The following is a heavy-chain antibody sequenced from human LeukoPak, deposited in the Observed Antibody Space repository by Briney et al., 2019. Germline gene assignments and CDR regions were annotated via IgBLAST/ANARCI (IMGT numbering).Heavy chain of an antibody. V-gene: IGHV4-59*01. CDR2: IYYSGST. CDR3: ARVAFVMTTVTTLYYFDY. J-gene: IGHJ4*02. D-gene: IGHD4-17*01. Sequence: KPSETLSLTCTLSGGSISSYYWSWIRQPPGKGLEWIGYIYYSGSTNYNPSLKSRVTISVDTSKNQFSLKLSSVTAADTAVYYCARVAFVMTTVTTLYYFDYWGQGTLVTVSA. CDR1: GGSISSYY.